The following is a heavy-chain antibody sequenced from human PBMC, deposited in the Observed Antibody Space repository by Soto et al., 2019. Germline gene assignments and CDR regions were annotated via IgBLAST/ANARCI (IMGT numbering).Heavy chain of an antibody. CDR3: AKDREARITMIVVAPDY. Sequence: PGGSLGLCCAASGFTFSSYGMHWVRQAPGKGLEWVAVISYDGGNKYYADSVKGRFTISRDNSKNTLYLQMNSLRAEDTAVYYCAKDREARITMIVVAPDYWGQGTLVTVSS. CDR1: GFTFSSYG. CDR2: ISYDGGNK. J-gene: IGHJ4*02. D-gene: IGHD3-22*01. V-gene: IGHV3-30*18.